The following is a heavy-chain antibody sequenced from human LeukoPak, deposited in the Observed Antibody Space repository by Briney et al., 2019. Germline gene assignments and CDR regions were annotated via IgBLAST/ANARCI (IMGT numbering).Heavy chain of an antibody. CDR1: GFTFSSYG. Sequence: PGGSLRLSCAASGFTFSSYGMHWVRQAPGKGLEWVAFIRYDGSNKYYADSVKGRFTISRDNSKNTLYLQMNSLRAEDTAVYYCARDRFGPLNYHYGSEILYYYYGMDVWGQGTTVTVSS. V-gene: IGHV3-30*02. D-gene: IGHD3-10*01. CDR3: ARDRFGPLNYHYGSEILYYYYGMDV. CDR2: IRYDGSNK. J-gene: IGHJ6*02.